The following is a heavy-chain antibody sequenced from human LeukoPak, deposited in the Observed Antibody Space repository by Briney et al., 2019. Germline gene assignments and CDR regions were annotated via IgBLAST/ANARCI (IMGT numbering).Heavy chain of an antibody. CDR1: GFTFSSYW. CDR3: AKDEDYYDSSGYHTSDAFDI. CDR2: IKQDGSEK. D-gene: IGHD3-22*01. J-gene: IGHJ3*02. V-gene: IGHV3-7*01. Sequence: GGSLRLSCAASGFTFSSYWMSWVRQAPGKGLEWVANIKQDGSEKYYVDSVKGRFTISRDNSKNTLYLQMNSLRAEDTAVYYCAKDEDYYDSSGYHTSDAFDIWGQGTMVTVSS.